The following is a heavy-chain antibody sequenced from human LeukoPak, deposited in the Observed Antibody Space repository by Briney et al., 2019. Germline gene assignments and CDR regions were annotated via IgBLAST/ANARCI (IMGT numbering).Heavy chain of an antibody. CDR1: GYTFTGYY. V-gene: IGHV1-2*02. CDR3: ARRGSSVGGSYYGFDY. J-gene: IGHJ4*02. CDR2: INPNSGGT. D-gene: IGHD1-26*01. Sequence: ASVKVSCKASGYTFTGYYMHWVRQAPGQGLEWMGWINPNSGGTNYAQKFQGRVTMTRDTSISTAYMELSRLRSDDTAVYYCARRGSSVGGSYYGFDYWGQGTLVTVSS.